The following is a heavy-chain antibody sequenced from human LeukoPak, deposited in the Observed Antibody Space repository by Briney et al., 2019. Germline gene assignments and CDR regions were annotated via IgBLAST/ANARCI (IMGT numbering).Heavy chain of an antibody. Sequence: SETPSLTCTVSGCSISSYYWSWIRQPPGKGLEWIGYIYYSGSTNYNPSLKSRVTISVDTSKNQLSLTLSSVTAADTAVYYCARVLTTGTTNYYYYMDVWGKGTTVTVSS. CDR3: ARVLTTGTTNYYYYMDV. V-gene: IGHV4-59*01. J-gene: IGHJ6*03. D-gene: IGHD1-1*01. CDR2: IYYSGST. CDR1: GCSISSYY.